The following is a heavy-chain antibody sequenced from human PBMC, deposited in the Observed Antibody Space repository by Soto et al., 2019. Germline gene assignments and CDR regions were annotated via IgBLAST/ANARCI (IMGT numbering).Heavy chain of an antibody. CDR1: GDSVSSNSAA. CDR2: TYYRSKWYN. V-gene: IGHV6-1*01. CDR3: ARAPAYNWNYMSSYYYGMDV. D-gene: IGHD1-7*01. J-gene: IGHJ6*02. Sequence: SQTLSLTCAISGDSVSSNSAAWNWIRLSPSRGLEWLGRTYYRSKWYNDYAVSVKSRITINPDTSKNQFSLQLNSVTPEDTAVYYCARAPAYNWNYMSSYYYGMDVWGQGTTVTVSS.